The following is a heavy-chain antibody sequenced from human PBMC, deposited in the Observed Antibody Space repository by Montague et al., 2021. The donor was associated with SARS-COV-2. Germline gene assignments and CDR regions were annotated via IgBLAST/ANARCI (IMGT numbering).Heavy chain of an antibody. CDR2: IYYSGST. D-gene: IGHD3-10*01. CDR1: GGSISSYY. Sequence: SETLSLTCTVSGGSISSYYWSWIRQPPGKGLEWIGYIYYSGSTNYNPSLKSRVTISVDTSKNQFSLKLSSVTAADTAVYYCARVPVLLGFGERGYWFDPWGQGTLVTASS. J-gene: IGHJ5*02. CDR3: ARVPVLLGFGERGYWFDP. V-gene: IGHV4-59*01.